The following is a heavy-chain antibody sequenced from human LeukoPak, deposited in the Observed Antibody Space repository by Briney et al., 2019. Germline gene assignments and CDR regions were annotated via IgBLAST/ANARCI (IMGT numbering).Heavy chain of an antibody. D-gene: IGHD2-2*01. Sequence: SETLSLTCTVSGGSISSSSYYWGWIRQPPGKGLEWIGSIYYSGSTYYNPSLKSRVTISVDTSKNQFSLKLSSVTAADTAVYYCARGPFVVVPAAGYYYYYYGMDVWGQGTTVTVSS. V-gene: IGHV4-39*01. CDR1: GGSISSSSYY. J-gene: IGHJ6*02. CDR3: ARGPFVVVPAAGYYYYYYGMDV. CDR2: IYYSGST.